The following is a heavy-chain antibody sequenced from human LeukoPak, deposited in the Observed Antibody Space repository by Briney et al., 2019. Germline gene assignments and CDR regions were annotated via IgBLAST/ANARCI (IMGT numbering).Heavy chain of an antibody. J-gene: IGHJ5*02. D-gene: IGHD2-15*01. CDR3: ARHGRGPFVVVVAAISRTWFDP. CDR2: IYTSGST. CDR1: GGSISSGSYY. V-gene: IGHV4-61*02. Sequence: SETLSLTCTVSGGSISSGSYYWSWIRQPAGKGLEWIGRIYTSGSTNYNPSLKSRVTISVDTSKNQFSLKLSSVTAADTAVYYCARHGRGPFVVVVAAISRTWFDPWGQGTLVTVSS.